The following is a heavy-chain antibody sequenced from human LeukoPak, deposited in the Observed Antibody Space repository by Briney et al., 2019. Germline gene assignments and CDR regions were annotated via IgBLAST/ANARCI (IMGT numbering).Heavy chain of an antibody. Sequence: GGSLRLSCAASGFIFSTYNMNWVRQSPGKGLEWISSVSSSSSYIYYIDSVKGRFTISRDNAKNSLYLQMNSLRAEDTAVYYCARDKSSGALGYWGQGTLVTVAS. CDR1: GFIFSTYN. J-gene: IGHJ4*02. CDR2: VSSSSSYI. D-gene: IGHD3-22*01. V-gene: IGHV3-21*01. CDR3: ARDKSSGALGY.